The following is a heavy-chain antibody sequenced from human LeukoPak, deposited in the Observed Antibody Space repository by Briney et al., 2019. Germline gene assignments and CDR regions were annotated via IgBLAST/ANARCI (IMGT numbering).Heavy chain of an antibody. D-gene: IGHD6-19*01. CDR2: INHGGST. CDR3: ARDRIAVAGTDY. V-gene: IGHV4-34*01. CDR1: GGSFSGDF. Sequence: SETLSLTCAVYGGSFSGDFWSWIRQSPGKGLEWIGEINHGGSTTYNPSLQSRVTMSVDTSTNQISLKMTSVTAADTAIYYCARDRIAVAGTDYWGQGTLVTVSS. J-gene: IGHJ4*02.